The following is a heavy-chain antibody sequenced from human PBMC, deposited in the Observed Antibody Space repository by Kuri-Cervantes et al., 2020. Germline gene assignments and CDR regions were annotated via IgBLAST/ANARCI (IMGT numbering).Heavy chain of an antibody. D-gene: IGHD3-22*01. CDR1: GFTFTSSA. CDR2: IVVGSGNT. CDR3: AKELYYYDSSGYYPFDY. Sequence: SVKVSCKASGFTFTSSAVQWVRQARGQRLEWIGWIVVGSGNTNYAQKFQERVTITRDMSTSTAYMELSSLRSEDTAVYYCAKELYYYDSSGYYPFDYWGQETLVTVSS. J-gene: IGHJ4*02. V-gene: IGHV1-58*01.